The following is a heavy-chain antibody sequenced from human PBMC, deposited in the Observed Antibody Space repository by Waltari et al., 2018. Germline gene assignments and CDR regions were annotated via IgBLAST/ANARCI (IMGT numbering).Heavy chain of an antibody. CDR2: ARSDETTK. D-gene: IGHD3-3*01. V-gene: IGHV3-30*02. Sequence: QGQLVESGGGMVQPGGSLRLSCAASGFTFSNFGMHWVRQAPGKGLEWVTFARSDETTKYYGDSVGGRFTISRDDSKNTLYLQMSSLRAEDTAVYYCAKDLTSFGVGYYCDSWGQGTLVTVSS. CDR1: GFTFSNFG. CDR3: AKDLTSFGVGYYCDS. J-gene: IGHJ4*02.